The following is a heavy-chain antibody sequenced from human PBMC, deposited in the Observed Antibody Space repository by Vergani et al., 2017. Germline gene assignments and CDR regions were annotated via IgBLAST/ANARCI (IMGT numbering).Heavy chain of an antibody. CDR2: ISYDGSNK. D-gene: IGHD2-2*01. CDR3: ARAPPRVVVPAATLDY. Sequence: QVQLVESGGGVVQPGRSLRLSCAASGFTFSSYAMHWVRQAPGKGLEWVAVISYDGSNKYYADSVKGRFTISRDNSKNTLYLRMNSLRAEDTAVYYCARAPPRVVVPAATLDYWGQGTLVTVSS. J-gene: IGHJ4*02. CDR1: GFTFSSYA. V-gene: IGHV3-30-3*01.